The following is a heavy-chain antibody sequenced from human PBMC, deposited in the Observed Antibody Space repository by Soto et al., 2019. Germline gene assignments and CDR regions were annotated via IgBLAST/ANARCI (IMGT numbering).Heavy chain of an antibody. V-gene: IGHV3-30*18. J-gene: IGHJ4*02. CDR1: GFIFNNYG. Sequence: PGVSRRLSCEASGFIFNNYGMHWVRQAPGKGLEWVAHISYDGSNEHYVDSVKGRFTISRDNSKNTVYLQMNSLRAEDTAVYYCAKDTYYRDSSGYYVFDYWGQGTLVTVSS. D-gene: IGHD3-22*01. CDR3: AKDTYYRDSSGYYVFDY. CDR2: ISYDGSNE.